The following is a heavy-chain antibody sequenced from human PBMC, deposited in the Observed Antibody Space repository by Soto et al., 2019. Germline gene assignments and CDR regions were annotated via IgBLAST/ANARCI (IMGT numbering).Heavy chain of an antibody. CDR2: IKQDGSEK. CDR1: GFTFSSYW. CDR3: ARDGGTAMGLYYYYGMDV. D-gene: IGHD5-18*01. J-gene: IGHJ6*02. V-gene: IGHV3-7*01. Sequence: PGGSLRLSCAASGFTFSSYWMSWVRQAPGKGLEWVANIKQDGSEKYYVDYVKGRFTISRDNAKNSLYLQMNSLRAEDTVVFYCARDGGTAMGLYYYYGMDVWGQGTTVTVSS.